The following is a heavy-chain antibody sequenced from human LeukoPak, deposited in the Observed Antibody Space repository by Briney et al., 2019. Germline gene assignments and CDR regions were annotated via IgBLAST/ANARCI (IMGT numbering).Heavy chain of an antibody. CDR2: IYYSGST. Sequence: TSETLSLTCTVSGGSISSYYWSWIRQPPGKGLEWIGYIYYSGSTNYNPSLKSRVTISVDTSKNQFSLKLSSVTAADTAVYYCARDSSDCSSTSCYGYYYMDVWGKGTTVTVSS. CDR1: GGSISSYY. V-gene: IGHV4-59*01. CDR3: ARDSSDCSSTSCYGYYYMDV. J-gene: IGHJ6*03. D-gene: IGHD2-2*01.